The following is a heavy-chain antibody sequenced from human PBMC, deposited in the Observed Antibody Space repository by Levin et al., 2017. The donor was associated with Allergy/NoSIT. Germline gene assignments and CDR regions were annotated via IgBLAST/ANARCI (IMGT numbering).Heavy chain of an antibody. J-gene: IGHJ4*02. Sequence: SETLSLTCTVSRNSMRSYYWSWLRQPPGKGLEWIGYIYTSGSTHYNPSLKSRVTISVDLSKNQFSLRPISVTATDTAVYYCARQSELWFGEFDSWGQGTLVTVSS. CDR1: RNSMRSYY. CDR2: IYTSGST. D-gene: IGHD3-10*01. CDR3: ARQSELWFGEFDS. V-gene: IGHV4-59*13.